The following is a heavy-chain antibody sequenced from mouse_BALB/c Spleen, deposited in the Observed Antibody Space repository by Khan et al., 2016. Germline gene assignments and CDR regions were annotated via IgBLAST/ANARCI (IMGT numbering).Heavy chain of an antibody. CDR2: INPDSYTI. CDR3: ARAGYYGYLAY. D-gene: IGHD1-1*01. J-gene: IGHJ3*01. Sequence: EVKLLESGGGLVHPGGSLKLSCAASGFDFSRYWMSWVRQAPGKGLEWIGEINPDSYTINYTPSLKDKFIISRDNANNTLYLQMSKVRSEDTALYYGARAGYYGYLAYWGQGTLVTVSA. V-gene: IGHV4-1*02. CDR1: GFDFSRYW.